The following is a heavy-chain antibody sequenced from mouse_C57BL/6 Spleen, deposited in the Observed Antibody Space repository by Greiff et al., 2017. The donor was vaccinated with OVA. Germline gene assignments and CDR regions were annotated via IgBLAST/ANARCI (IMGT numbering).Heavy chain of an antibody. Sequence: VQLQQSGAELVRPGASVTLSCKASGYTFTDYEMHWVKQTPVHGLEWIGAIDPETGGTAYNQKFKGKAILTADKSSSTAYMELRSLTSEDSAVYYCTRRTTVVATDYWGQGTTLTVSS. CDR1: GYTFTDYE. CDR3: TRRTTVVATDY. V-gene: IGHV1-15*01. J-gene: IGHJ2*01. D-gene: IGHD1-1*01. CDR2: IDPETGGT.